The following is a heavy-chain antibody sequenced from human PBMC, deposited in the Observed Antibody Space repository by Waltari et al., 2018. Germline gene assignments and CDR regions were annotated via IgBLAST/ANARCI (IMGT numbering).Heavy chain of an antibody. Sequence: QVQLQESGPGLVKPSETLSLTCTVSGGSISSYYWSWIRQPPGKGLEWIGYIYYSGRTNYNPSLQSLVTISLDTSKNQFSLKLSSVTAADTAVYYCARVVAPLYYDFWSCYYDAFDIWVQGTMVTVSS. CDR1: GGSISSYY. CDR3: ARVVAPLYYDFWSCYYDAFDI. J-gene: IGHJ3*02. D-gene: IGHD3-3*01. CDR2: IYYSGRT. V-gene: IGHV4-59*01.